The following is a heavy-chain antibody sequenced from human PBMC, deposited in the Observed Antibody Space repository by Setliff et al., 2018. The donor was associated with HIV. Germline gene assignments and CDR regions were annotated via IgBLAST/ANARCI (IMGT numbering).Heavy chain of an antibody. CDR2: IDTDNGYR. V-gene: IGHV1-3*04. J-gene: IGHJ4*02. D-gene: IGHD2-2*01. CDR3: ARWCAAAGCYPAIYHFDS. CDR1: GYTFSEYA. Sequence: GASVKVSCKASGYTFSEYAIHWVRQAPGQRLEWVGRIDTDNGYRRYSPKLQGRVTITKDTSANTAYMELRGLRSEDTAVYYCARWCAAAGCYPAIYHFDSWGQGTLVTVSS.